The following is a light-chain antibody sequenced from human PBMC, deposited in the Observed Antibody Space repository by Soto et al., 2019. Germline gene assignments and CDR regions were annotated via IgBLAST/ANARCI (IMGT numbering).Light chain of an antibody. J-gene: IGKJ1*01. Sequence: DIQMTQSPSTLSASVGDRVTITCRASQSISSWLAWYQQKPGKAPKLLIYKASSLESGVPSRYSGSGSGTDFTLTISSLQPDDFATYYCQRYSYYLWTFGQGTKVEIK. CDR1: QSISSW. V-gene: IGKV1-5*03. CDR2: KAS. CDR3: QRYSYYLWT.